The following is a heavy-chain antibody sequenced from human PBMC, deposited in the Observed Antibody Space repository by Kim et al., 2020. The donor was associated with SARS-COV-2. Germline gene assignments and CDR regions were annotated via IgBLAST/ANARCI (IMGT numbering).Heavy chain of an antibody. CDR3: AKAPYYYGMDV. Sequence: TYYADPVKGRFTISRDNSKNTLYLQMNSLRAEDTAVYYCAKAPYYYGMDVWGQGTTVTVSS. V-gene: IGHV3-23*01. CDR2: T. J-gene: IGHJ6*02.